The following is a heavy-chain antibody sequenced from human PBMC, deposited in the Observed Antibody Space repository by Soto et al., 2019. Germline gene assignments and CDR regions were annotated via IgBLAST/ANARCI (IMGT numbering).Heavy chain of an antibody. V-gene: IGHV4-34*01. CDR1: GASFSGYY. D-gene: IGHD2-8*02. CDR3: ARDKITGLFDY. Sequence: QVQLQQWGAGLLKPSETLSLTCAVYGASFSGYYWTWLRQPPGTGLEWIGEINHSGSTNYNPSLKRRVTISVYPSQNQFSRTLTSVTAADTAVYYCARDKITGLFDYWGQGTLVTVSS. J-gene: IGHJ4*02. CDR2: INHSGST.